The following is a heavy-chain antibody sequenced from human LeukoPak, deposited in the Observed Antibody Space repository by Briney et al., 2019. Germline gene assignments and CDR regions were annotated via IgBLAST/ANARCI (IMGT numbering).Heavy chain of an antibody. Sequence: GGSLRLSCAASGFTFSSYWMCWVRQAPGKGLEWVANIKQDGSEKYYVDSVKGRFTISRDNAKNSLYLQVNSLRAEDTAMYYCARSRGWRAYQDYWGQGTLVTVSS. V-gene: IGHV3-7*01. CDR2: IKQDGSEK. CDR3: ARSRGWRAYQDY. J-gene: IGHJ4*02. CDR1: GFTFSSYW. D-gene: IGHD6-19*01.